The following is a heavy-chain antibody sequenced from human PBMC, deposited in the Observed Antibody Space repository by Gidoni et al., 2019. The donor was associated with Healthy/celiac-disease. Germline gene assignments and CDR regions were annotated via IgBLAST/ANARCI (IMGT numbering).Heavy chain of an antibody. V-gene: IGHV3-21*01. D-gene: IGHD5-18*01. CDR2: ISSSSSYI. Sequence: EVQLVESGGGLVKPGGSLRLSCAASGFPFSSYSMNWVRQAPGKGLEWVSSISSSSSYIYYADSVKGRFTISRDNAKNSLYLQMNSLRAEDTAVYYCARSATAYYYGMDVWGQGTTATVSS. CDR1: GFPFSSYS. CDR3: ARSATAYYYGMDV. J-gene: IGHJ6*02.